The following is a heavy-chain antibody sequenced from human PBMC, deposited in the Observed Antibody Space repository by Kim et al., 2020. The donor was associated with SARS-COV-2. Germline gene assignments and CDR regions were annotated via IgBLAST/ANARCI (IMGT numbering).Heavy chain of an antibody. CDR3: ATGPGPTYYFDY. J-gene: IGHJ4*02. D-gene: IGHD3-10*01. Sequence: IYAQKFQGRVTMTEDTSTDTAYMELSSLRSEDTAVYYCATGPGPTYYFDYWGQGTLVTVSS. V-gene: IGHV1-24*01.